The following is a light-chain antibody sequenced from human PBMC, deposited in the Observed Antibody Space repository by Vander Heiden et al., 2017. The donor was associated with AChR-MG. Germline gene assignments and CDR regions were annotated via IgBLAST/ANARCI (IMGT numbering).Light chain of an antibody. CDR3: SSYSSSSTPGV. CDR1: SSDVGSYNH. J-gene: IGLJ3*02. V-gene: IGLV2-14*01. Sequence: QSALTQPASVSGSPGQSITMSCTGTSSDVGSYNHVSWYQQHPGKAPKVRSHDVSSRPSGVSNRFAGSKSGNTAYLTISGLLAEDEADYYGSSYSSSSTPGVFGGGTTLTVL. CDR2: DVS.